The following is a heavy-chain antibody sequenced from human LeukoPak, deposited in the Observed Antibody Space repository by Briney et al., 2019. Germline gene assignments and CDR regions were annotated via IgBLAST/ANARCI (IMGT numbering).Heavy chain of an antibody. CDR1: GYTFTGYY. V-gene: IGHV1-2*02. Sequence: ASVKVSCKASGYTFTGYYMHWVRQAPGQGLEWMGWINPNSGGTNYAQEFQGRVTMTRDTSISTAYMELSRLRSDDTAVYYCAREGKRFGESNWFDPWGQGTLVTVSS. CDR3: AREGKRFGESNWFDP. D-gene: IGHD3-10*01. J-gene: IGHJ5*02. CDR2: INPNSGGT.